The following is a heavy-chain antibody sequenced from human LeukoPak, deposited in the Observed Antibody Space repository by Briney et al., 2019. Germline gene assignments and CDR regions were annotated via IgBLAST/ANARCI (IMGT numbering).Heavy chain of an antibody. V-gene: IGHV1-69*13. J-gene: IGHJ4*02. Sequence: EASVKVSCKASGGTFSSYAISWVRQAPGQGLEWMGGIIPIFGTANYAQKFQGRVTITADESTSTAYMELSSLRSEDTAVYYCARSGYMYYYDSSGYYAYWGQGTLVTVSS. CDR2: IIPIFGTA. CDR3: ARSGYMYYYDSSGYYAY. D-gene: IGHD3-22*01. CDR1: GGTFSSYA.